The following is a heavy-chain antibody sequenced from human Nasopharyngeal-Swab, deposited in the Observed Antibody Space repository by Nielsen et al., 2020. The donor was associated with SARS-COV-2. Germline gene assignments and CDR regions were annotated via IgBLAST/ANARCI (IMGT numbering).Heavy chain of an antibody. Sequence: WIRQPPGKGLEWIGEINHSGNNNFNPSLKSRVTISVDTSKNQFSLKLSSVTAADTAVYYCARHADSSGGWYFDYWGQGTLVTVSS. CDR2: INHSGNN. CDR3: ARHADSSGGWYFDY. J-gene: IGHJ4*02. D-gene: IGHD6-25*01. V-gene: IGHV4-34*01.